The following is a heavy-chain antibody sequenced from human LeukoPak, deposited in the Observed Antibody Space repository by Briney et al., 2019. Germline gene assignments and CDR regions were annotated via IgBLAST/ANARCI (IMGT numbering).Heavy chain of an antibody. CDR3: ARGSSGSHTLDD. V-gene: IGHV1-69*06. Sequence: GASVKVSCKSSGGTFTDSGFTWVRQAPGQGLEWMGVIFLKIRSPPYAQKFQDRMTISADRSSNITYLELTGLTSDDTALYYCARGSSGSHTLDDWGQGTLVVVSA. D-gene: IGHD1-26*01. CDR1: GGTFTDSG. CDR2: IFLKIRSP. J-gene: IGHJ4*02.